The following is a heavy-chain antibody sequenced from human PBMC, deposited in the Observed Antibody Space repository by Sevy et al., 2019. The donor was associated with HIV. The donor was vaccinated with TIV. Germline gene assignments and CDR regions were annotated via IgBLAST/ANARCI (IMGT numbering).Heavy chain of an antibody. CDR2: FDPEDGET. CDR3: ATATEYYYDSSGSKPYYFDY. CDR1: GYTLTELS. Sequence: ASVKVSCKVSGYTLTELSMHWVRQAPGKGLEWMGGFDPEDGETIYAQKFQGRVTMTEDTSTDTAYMVLSSLRSEDTAVYYCATATEYYYDSSGSKPYYFDYWGQGTLVTVSS. V-gene: IGHV1-24*01. D-gene: IGHD3-22*01. J-gene: IGHJ4*02.